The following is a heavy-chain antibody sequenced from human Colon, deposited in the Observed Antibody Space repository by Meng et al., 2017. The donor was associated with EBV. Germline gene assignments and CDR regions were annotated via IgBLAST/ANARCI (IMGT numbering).Heavy chain of an antibody. V-gene: IGHV4-34*01. CDR2: INHRGST. J-gene: IGHJ4*02. CDR3: ARRPTGIDY. Sequence: QVQLQQWGAGLLKPSETLSLTCAVYGGSFSGYLWTWIRHPPGQGLEWIGEINHRGSTNYNPSLKSRVTISVDTSKNQFSLKLSSVTAAETAVYYCARRPTGIDYWGQGTLVTVSS. D-gene: IGHD2-8*02. CDR1: GGSFSGYL.